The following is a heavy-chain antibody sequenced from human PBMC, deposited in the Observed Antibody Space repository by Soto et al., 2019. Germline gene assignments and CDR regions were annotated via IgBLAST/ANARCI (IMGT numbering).Heavy chain of an antibody. D-gene: IGHD1-26*01. CDR2: MKPNEGDT. J-gene: IGHJ4*02. V-gene: IGHV1-2*02. Sequence: QAQLVQSGAEAKMPGTSVKVYCKVSGYTFTNYFHWIRQSPAQGLEWMGWMKPNEGDTEYARKFPGRVTLTRDTSITTAYMQLSSLTSDDTAVYYCARENGSSVDWGQGTRVTGSS. CDR3: ARENGSSVD. CDR1: GYTFTNY.